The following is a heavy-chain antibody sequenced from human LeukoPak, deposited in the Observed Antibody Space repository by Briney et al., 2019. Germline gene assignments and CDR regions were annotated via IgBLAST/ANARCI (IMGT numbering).Heavy chain of an antibody. D-gene: IGHD3-10*01. CDR2: IYPGDSDT. Sequence: GGSLKISCKASGYKFTSYWIGWVRQMPGKGLEWLGIIYPGDSDTRSSPSFQGQVPISADKSKTTVYLQWSSLEASDSAMYYCVRWRGEYYFDYWGQGTLVTVSS. CDR1: GYKFTSYW. CDR3: VRWRGEYYFDY. V-gene: IGHV5-51*01. J-gene: IGHJ4*02.